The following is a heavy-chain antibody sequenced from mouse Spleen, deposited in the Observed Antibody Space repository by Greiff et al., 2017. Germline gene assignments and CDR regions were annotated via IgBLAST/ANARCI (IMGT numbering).Heavy chain of an antibody. Sequence: EVQLVESGGGLVKPGGSLKLSCAASGFTFSDYGMHWVRQAPEKGLEWVAYISSGSSTIYYADTVKGRFTISRDNAKNTLFLQMTSLRSEDTAMYYCARNGYYVPWFAYWGQGTLVTVSA. J-gene: IGHJ3*01. V-gene: IGHV5-17*01. CDR3: ARNGYYVPWFAY. D-gene: IGHD2-3*01. CDR2: ISSGSSTI. CDR1: GFTFSDYG.